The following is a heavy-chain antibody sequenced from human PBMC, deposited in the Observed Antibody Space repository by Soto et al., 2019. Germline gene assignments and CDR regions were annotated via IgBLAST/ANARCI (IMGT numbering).Heavy chain of an antibody. CDR3: ARGDYDYIWGSYRLRYFDY. D-gene: IGHD3-16*02. CDR1: SGSISSSNW. J-gene: IGHJ4*02. V-gene: IGHV4-4*02. CDR2: IYHSGST. Sequence: SETLSLTCAVSSGSISSSNWWSWVRQPTGKGLEWIGEIYHSGSTNYNPSLKSRVTISVDKSKNQFSLKLSSVTAADTAVYYCARGDYDYIWGSYRLRYFDYWGQGTLVTVSS.